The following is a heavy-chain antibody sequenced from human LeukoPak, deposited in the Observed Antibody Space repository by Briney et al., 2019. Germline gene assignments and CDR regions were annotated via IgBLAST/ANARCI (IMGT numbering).Heavy chain of an antibody. J-gene: IGHJ4*02. CDR2: INHSGST. V-gene: IGHV4-34*01. Sequence: SETLSLTCAVYGGSFSGYYWSWIRQPPGKGLEWIGEINHSGSTNYNPSLKSRVTISVDTSKNQFSLKLSSVTAADTAVYYCARNRVVIRILRLYYFDYWGQGTLVTVSS. CDR3: ARNRVVIRILRLYYFDY. CDR1: GGSFSGYY. D-gene: IGHD3-3*01.